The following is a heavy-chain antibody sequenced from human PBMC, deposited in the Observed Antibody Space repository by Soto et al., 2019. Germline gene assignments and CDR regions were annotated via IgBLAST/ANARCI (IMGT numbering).Heavy chain of an antibody. V-gene: IGHV3-9*01. CDR2: ISWNSGST. Sequence: PGGSLRLSCAAAGFTFDNYAMHWVRQVPGKGLEWVSGISWNSGSTGYADSVKGRFTISRDNAKNSLYLQMNNLRPDDTAVYYCAKDCFASVSTLCNWGQGSQVTVSS. CDR1: GFTFDNYA. CDR3: AKDCFASVSTLCN. D-gene: IGHD2-2*01. J-gene: IGHJ4*02.